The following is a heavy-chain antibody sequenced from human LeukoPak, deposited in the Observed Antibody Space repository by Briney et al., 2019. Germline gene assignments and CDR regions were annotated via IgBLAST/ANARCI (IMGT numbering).Heavy chain of an antibody. CDR2: IHSGGTT. V-gene: IGHV3-53*01. CDR3: ARERRYCSGDNCYSGLDY. D-gene: IGHD2-15*01. Sequence: GGSLRLSCAVSGFTVSSNYMSWVRQAPGKGLEWVSLIHSGGTTDYADSVKDRYTISRDYSKNTVNLQINSLRAEDTAMYYCARERRYCSGDNCYSGLDYWGQGTLVTASS. J-gene: IGHJ4*02. CDR1: GFTVSSNY.